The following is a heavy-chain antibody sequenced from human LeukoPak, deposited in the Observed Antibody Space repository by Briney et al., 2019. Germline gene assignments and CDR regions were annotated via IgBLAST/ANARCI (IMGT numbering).Heavy chain of an antibody. V-gene: IGHV4-61*01. D-gene: IGHD2-2*01. CDR3: ARLYCSRTSCYYSN. CDR1: GGSVSSVSYY. Sequence: PSETLSLTCTVSGGSVSSVSYYWGWIPQPPGKGLEGIGYIYYSGSSSYNPALKSRVTISLDTSKNQFSLKMSSVTAADTAIYYCARLYCSRTSCYYSNWGQGTLVTVSS. CDR2: IYYSGSS. J-gene: IGHJ4*02.